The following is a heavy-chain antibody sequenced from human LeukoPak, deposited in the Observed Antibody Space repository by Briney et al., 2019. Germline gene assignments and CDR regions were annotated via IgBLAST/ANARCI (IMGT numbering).Heavy chain of an antibody. CDR3: ARHAGTIDY. CDR2: IWYDGSVK. V-gene: IGHV3-33*08. D-gene: IGHD3-10*01. Sequence: GRSLRLSCAASGFTFTGFGMHWVRQAPGKGLEWVAVIWYDGSVKDYADSVKGRFTISRDNSKNTVYLQMNSLRAEDTAVYYCARHAGTIDYWGQGTLVTVSS. J-gene: IGHJ4*02. CDR1: GFTFTGFG.